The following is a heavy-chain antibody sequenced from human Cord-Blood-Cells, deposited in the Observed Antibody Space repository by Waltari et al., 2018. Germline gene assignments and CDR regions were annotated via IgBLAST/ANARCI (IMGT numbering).Heavy chain of an antibody. CDR2: IYYSGST. J-gene: IGHJ3*02. CDR3: ARVVAATPAFDI. Sequence: QLQLQESGPGLVKPSETLSLTCTVSGGSISSTSYYWGWIRQPPGKGLEWIGSIYYSGSTYYNPSLKSRVTISVDTSKNQFSLKLSSVTAADTAVYYCARVVAATPAFDIWGQGTMVTVSS. CDR1: GGSISSTSYY. D-gene: IGHD2-15*01. V-gene: IGHV4-39*07.